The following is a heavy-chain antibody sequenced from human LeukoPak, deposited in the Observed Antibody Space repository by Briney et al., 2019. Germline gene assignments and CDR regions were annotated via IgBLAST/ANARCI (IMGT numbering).Heavy chain of an antibody. CDR2: ISYDGSNK. V-gene: IGHV3-30*03. J-gene: IGHJ6*03. CDR3: ARGGRWLRQGYYYMDV. CDR1: GFTFSSYG. Sequence: GGSLRLSCAASGFTFSSYGMHWVRQAPGKGLEWVAVISYDGSNKYYADSVKGRFTISRDNSKNTLYLQMNSLRAEDTAVYYCARGGRWLRQGYYYMDVWGKGTTVTVSS. D-gene: IGHD5-24*01.